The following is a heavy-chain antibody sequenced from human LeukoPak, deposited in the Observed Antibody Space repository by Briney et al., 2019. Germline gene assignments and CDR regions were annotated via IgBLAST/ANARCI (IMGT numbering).Heavy chain of an antibody. J-gene: IGHJ4*02. CDR2: ISDGGDIT. CDR1: GFTVSSNY. Sequence: GGSLRLSCAASGFTVSSNYMSWVRQAPGKGLEWVSAISDGGDITYYADSVEGRFTISRDNSKNTVALQMNSLRAEDTALYYCVKEVRGKSYGDFWGQGTLVTVSS. D-gene: IGHD3-16*01. CDR3: VKEVRGKSYGDF. V-gene: IGHV3-23*01.